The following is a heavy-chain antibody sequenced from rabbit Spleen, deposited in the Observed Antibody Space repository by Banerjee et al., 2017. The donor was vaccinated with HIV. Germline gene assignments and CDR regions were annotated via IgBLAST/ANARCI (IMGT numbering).Heavy chain of an antibody. CDR2: IDPIFGST. CDR1: GFSFRSSDW. V-gene: IGHV1S45*01. D-gene: IGHD7-1*01. Sequence: QEQLVESGGGLVQPEGSLTLTCKASGFSFRSSDWICWVRQAPGTGLEWIGYIDPIFGSTYYASWVNGRFSISRENSRNTLYLQLNSLTVADTATYFCVRDQAGYAGYGPYYFNLWGQGTLVTVS. CDR3: VRDQAGYAGYGPYYFNL. J-gene: IGHJ4*01.